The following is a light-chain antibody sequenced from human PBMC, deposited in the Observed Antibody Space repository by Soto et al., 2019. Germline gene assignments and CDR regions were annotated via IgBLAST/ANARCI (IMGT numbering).Light chain of an antibody. Sequence: QSALTQPASVSGSPGQAITISCSGTSSDVGAFNYVPWYQQHPGKAPKLMIYDVSNRPSGVSNRFSGSKSGNTASLTISGLRAEDEADYYCAAWDDSLNGWVFGGGTQLTVL. CDR1: SSDVGAFNY. CDR2: DVS. CDR3: AAWDDSLNGWV. J-gene: IGLJ3*02. V-gene: IGLV2-14*03.